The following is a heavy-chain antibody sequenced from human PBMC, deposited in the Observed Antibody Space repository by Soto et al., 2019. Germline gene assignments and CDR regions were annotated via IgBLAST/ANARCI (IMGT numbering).Heavy chain of an antibody. Sequence: ASVKVSCKASGYTFTSYRISWVRQAPGQGLEWMGWISAYNGNTNYAQKLQGRVTMTTDTSTSTAYMELRSLRSDDTAVYYCARVPSYCSGGSCYYYYGMDVWGQGTTVTVSS. D-gene: IGHD2-15*01. CDR3: ARVPSYCSGGSCYYYYGMDV. CDR2: ISAYNGNT. CDR1: GYTFTSYR. V-gene: IGHV1-18*04. J-gene: IGHJ6*02.